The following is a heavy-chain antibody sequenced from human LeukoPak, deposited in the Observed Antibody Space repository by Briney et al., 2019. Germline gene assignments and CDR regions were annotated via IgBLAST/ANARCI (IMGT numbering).Heavy chain of an antibody. Sequence: SETLSLTCAVYGGSFSGYYWSWIRQPPGKGLEWTGEINHSGSTNYNPSLKSRVTISVDTSKNQFSLKLSSVTAADTAVYYCARGPSLDYWGQGTLVTVSS. CDR3: ARGPSLDY. CDR1: GGSFSGYY. CDR2: INHSGST. V-gene: IGHV4-34*01. J-gene: IGHJ4*02.